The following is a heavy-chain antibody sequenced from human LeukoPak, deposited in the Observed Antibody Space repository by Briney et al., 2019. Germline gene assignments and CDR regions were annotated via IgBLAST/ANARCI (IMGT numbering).Heavy chain of an antibody. J-gene: IGHJ4*02. CDR1: GGTFSSYA. V-gene: IGHV1-69*13. D-gene: IGHD5-24*01. CDR2: IIPIFGTA. Sequence: ASVKVSCKASGGTFSSYAISWVRQAPGQGLEWMGGIIPIFGTANYAQKFQGRVTITADESTSTAYMELSSLRSEDTAVYYCARRVTRGLKNWGQGTLVTVSS. CDR3: ARRVTRGLKN.